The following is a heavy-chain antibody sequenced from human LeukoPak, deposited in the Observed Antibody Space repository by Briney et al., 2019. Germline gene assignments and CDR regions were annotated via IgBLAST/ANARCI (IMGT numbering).Heavy chain of an antibody. V-gene: IGHV6-1*01. J-gene: IGHJ4*02. CDR1: GDSVSSNSAV. CDR3: ARAMRLTAAGTFYFDN. Sequence: SQTLSLTCAVSGDSVSSNSAVWNWIRQSPSRGLEWLGRTYYRSKFYIDYAISVQSRITINPNSSKNQFSLQLNSVPPEDTAVYFCARAMRLTAAGTFYFDNWGQGTLVTVSS. CDR2: TYYRSKFYI. D-gene: IGHD1/OR15-1a*01.